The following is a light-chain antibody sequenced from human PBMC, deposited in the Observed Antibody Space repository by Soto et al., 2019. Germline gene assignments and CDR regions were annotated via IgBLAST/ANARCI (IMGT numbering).Light chain of an antibody. J-gene: IGKJ1*01. V-gene: IGKV3-20*01. CDR3: QQYGSSRT. CDR2: GES. CDR1: QSVSSNY. Sequence: EIVMTQSPATLSVSPGERDTLSCRATQSVSSNYLAWYQQKPGQAPRLLMYGESTRATGIPDRFSGSGSGTDFTLTISRLEPEDFAVYYCQQYGSSRTFGQGTQLDIK.